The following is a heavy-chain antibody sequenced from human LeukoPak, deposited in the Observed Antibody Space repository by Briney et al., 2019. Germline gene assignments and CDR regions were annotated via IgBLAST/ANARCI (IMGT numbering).Heavy chain of an antibody. CDR1: GFTFKNYA. D-gene: IGHD3-3*01. J-gene: IGHJ4*02. Sequence: GGSLRLSCAASGFTFKNYAMSWVRQAPGKGLEWVSTISDSGGTTYYADSVKGRFTISRDNSKNTLYLQMNSLRAEDTAVYYCAKDDDFWSDYPLDYWGQGTLVTVSS. CDR2: ISDSGGTT. V-gene: IGHV3-23*01. CDR3: AKDDDFWSDYPLDY.